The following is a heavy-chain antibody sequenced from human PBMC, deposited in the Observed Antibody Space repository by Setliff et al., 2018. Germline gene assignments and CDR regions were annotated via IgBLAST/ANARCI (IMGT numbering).Heavy chain of an antibody. V-gene: IGHV5-51*01. CDR3: ARRAVTAEYFQH. Sequence: GESLKISCKGSGYSFTNYWIGWVRQMPGKGLEWMGIIYPRDSDTRYSPSFQGQVTISADKSISTAYLQLSSLKASDTAIYYCARRAVTAEYFQHWGHGTLVTVS. CDR1: GYSFTNYW. D-gene: IGHD4-17*01. CDR2: IYPRDSDT. J-gene: IGHJ1*01.